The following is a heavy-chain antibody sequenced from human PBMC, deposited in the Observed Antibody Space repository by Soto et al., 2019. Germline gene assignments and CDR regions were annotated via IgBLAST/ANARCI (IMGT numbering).Heavy chain of an antibody. J-gene: IGHJ5*02. CDR1: GFTFSSYA. CDR3: AREGASGGTLDP. Sequence: QVQLVESGGGVVQPGRSLRLSCAASGFTFSSYAMHWVRQAPGKGLEWVAVISYDGSNKYYADSVKGRFTISRDNSKNTLYLQMNSLRAEDTAVYYCAREGASGGTLDPWGQGTLVTVSS. CDR2: ISYDGSNK. D-gene: IGHD1-26*01. V-gene: IGHV3-30-3*01.